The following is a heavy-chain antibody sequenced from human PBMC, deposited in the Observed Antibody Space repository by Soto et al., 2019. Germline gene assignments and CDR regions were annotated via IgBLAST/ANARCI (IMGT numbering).Heavy chain of an antibody. Sequence: PGGSLRLSCAASGFTFSSYAMSWVRQAPGKGLEWVSAISGSGGSTYYADSVKGRFTISRDNSKNTLYLQMNSLRAEDTAVYYCAKDFKYYDSSGYYSGDYWGQGTLVTVSS. J-gene: IGHJ4*02. CDR2: ISGSGGST. CDR3: AKDFKYYDSSGYYSGDY. D-gene: IGHD3-22*01. CDR1: GFTFSSYA. V-gene: IGHV3-23*01.